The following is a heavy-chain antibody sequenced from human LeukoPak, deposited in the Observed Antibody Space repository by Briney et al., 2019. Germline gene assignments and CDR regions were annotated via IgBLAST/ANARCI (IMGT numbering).Heavy chain of an antibody. CDR1: GYTFTSYY. CDR3: ARDLRSRRYYWYFDL. CDR2: INPSGGST. Sequence: GASVKVSCKASGYTFTSYYMHWVRQAPGQGLEWMGIINPSGGSTSYAQKFQGRVTMTRDTSTSTVYMELSSLRSEDTAVYYCARDLRSRRYYWYFDLWGRGTLVTVSS. J-gene: IGHJ2*01. V-gene: IGHV1-46*01. D-gene: IGHD2-2*01.